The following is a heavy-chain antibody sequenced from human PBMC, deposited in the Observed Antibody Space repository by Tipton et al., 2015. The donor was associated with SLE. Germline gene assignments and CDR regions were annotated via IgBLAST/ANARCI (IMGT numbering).Heavy chain of an antibody. CDR2: IYYSGST. D-gene: IGHD1-26*01. CDR3: ARDFKGIVADYFDY. Sequence: LRLSCTVSGGSVSSGSYYWSWIRQPPGKGLEWIGYIYYSGSTNYNPSLKSRVTISVDTSKNQFSLKLSSVTAADTAVYYCARDFKGIVADYFDYWGQGTLVTVSA. V-gene: IGHV4-61*01. CDR1: GGSVSSGSYY. J-gene: IGHJ4*02.